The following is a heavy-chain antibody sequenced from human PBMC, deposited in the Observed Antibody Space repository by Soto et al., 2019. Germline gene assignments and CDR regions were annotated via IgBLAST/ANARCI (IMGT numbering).Heavy chain of an antibody. Sequence: GGSLRLSCAVPGFSFTNYEMNWVRQAPGKGLEWIAYIGLSGDTIYYADSVKGRFTISRDHAKNSLELQMNSLRADDTALYYFARESFSASPNFFDYWGRGTQVTVSS. CDR2: IGLSGDTI. CDR1: GFSFTNYE. CDR3: ARESFSASPNFFDY. J-gene: IGHJ4*02. V-gene: IGHV3-48*03. D-gene: IGHD3-16*01.